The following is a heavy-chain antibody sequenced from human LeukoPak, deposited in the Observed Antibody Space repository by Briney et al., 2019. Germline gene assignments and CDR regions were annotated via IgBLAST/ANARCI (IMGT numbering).Heavy chain of an antibody. CDR3: ARVTESYGSGRRHNYYYYYMDV. V-gene: IGHV4-4*07. CDR1: GGSISSDY. Sequence: SETLSLACTVSGGSISGGSISSDYWSWIRQPAGKGLEWIGRIYISGSTNSNPSLKSRVSMSVDTSKNQFSLKLSSVTAADTAVYYCARVTESYGSGRRHNYYYYYMDVWGKGTTVTISS. J-gene: IGHJ6*03. D-gene: IGHD3-10*01. CDR2: IYISGST.